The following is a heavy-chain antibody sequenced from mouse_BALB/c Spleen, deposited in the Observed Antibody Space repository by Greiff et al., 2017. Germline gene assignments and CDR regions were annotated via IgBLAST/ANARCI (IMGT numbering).Heavy chain of an antibody. J-gene: IGHJ3*01. CDR1: GYTFTSYW. Sequence: QVQLQQPGAELVKPGASVKLSCKASGYTFTSYWMHWVKQRPGQGLEWIGEINPSNGRTNYNEKFKSKATLTVDKSSSTAYMQLSSLTSEDSAVYYCAKLGLFAYWGQGTLVTVAA. D-gene: IGHD4-1*01. V-gene: IGHV1S81*02. CDR3: AKLGLFAY. CDR2: INPSNGRT.